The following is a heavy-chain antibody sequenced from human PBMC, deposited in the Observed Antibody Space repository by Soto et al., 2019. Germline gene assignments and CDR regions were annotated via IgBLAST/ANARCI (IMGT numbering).Heavy chain of an antibody. Sequence: QVQLVQSGAELKKPGSSVKVSCKASGGTFSSYTISWVRQAPGQGLEWMGRIIPILVIENYAQKFQGRGTITADKSTSTAYMELSSLSSEDTAVYYCARGGIAVAGDYYYGMDVWGQGSTVSVSS. CDR1: GGTFSSYT. CDR3: ARGGIAVAGDYYYGMDV. D-gene: IGHD6-19*01. J-gene: IGHJ6*02. V-gene: IGHV1-69*02. CDR2: IIPILVIE.